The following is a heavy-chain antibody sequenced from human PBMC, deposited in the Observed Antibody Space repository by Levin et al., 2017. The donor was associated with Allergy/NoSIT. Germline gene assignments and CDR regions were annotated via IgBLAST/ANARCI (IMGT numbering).Heavy chain of an antibody. Sequence: GESLKISCAASGFTFSSYAVSWVRQAPGKGLEWVSGISGSGGSTYYADSVKGRFTISRDNSKNTLYLQMDSLRAEDTAVYYCAKRSGGGSGSYYIDYWGQGNLVTVSS. J-gene: IGHJ4*02. V-gene: IGHV3-23*01. D-gene: IGHD3-10*01. CDR2: ISGSGGST. CDR1: GFTFSSYA. CDR3: AKRSGGGSGSYYIDY.